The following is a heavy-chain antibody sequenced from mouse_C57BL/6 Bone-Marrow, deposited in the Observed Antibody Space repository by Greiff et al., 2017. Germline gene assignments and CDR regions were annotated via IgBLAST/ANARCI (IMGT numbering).Heavy chain of an antibody. CDR3: APYYYGSSYWYFDV. CDR1: GFNIKDYY. CDR2: IDPEGGET. V-gene: IGHV14-2*01. Sequence: VQLQQSGAELVKPGASVKLSCTASGFNIKDYYMHWVKQRTEQGLEWIGRIDPEGGETKYAPKFQGKATIPADTSSNTAYLQLSGLTSEDTAVYDCAPYYYGSSYWYFDVWGTGTTVTVSS. D-gene: IGHD1-1*01. J-gene: IGHJ1*03.